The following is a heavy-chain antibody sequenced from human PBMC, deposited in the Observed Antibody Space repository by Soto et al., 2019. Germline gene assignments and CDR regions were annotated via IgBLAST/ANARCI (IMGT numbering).Heavy chain of an antibody. J-gene: IGHJ3*02. D-gene: IGHD3-9*01. CDR1: GFIFRDSA. CDR3: TRIFSDALDI. V-gene: IGHV3-73*02. Sequence: VQLVESGGGLVQPGGSLKLSCAASGFIFRDSAIHWVRQASGKGLEWVARIRSKGNSYATAYAESVKGRFTISRDDSKNTAYLQLNSLKTEDTAVYYCTRIFSDALDIWGQGTMVTVSS. CDR2: IRSKGNSYAT.